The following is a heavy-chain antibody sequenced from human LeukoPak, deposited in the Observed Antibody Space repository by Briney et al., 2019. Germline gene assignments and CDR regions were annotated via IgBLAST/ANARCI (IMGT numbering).Heavy chain of an antibody. Sequence: GGSLRLSCAVSGFTFSSYWMTWVRQAPGKGLEWVANINQDGSKKYYLDSVKGRFTISRDNAQNSLYLQMNSLRAEDTAVYYCARDANYYDSRGENYFNYWGQGTLVTVSS. CDR3: ARDANYYDSRGENYFNY. V-gene: IGHV3-7*01. CDR1: GFTFSSYW. CDR2: INQDGSKK. J-gene: IGHJ4*02. D-gene: IGHD3-22*01.